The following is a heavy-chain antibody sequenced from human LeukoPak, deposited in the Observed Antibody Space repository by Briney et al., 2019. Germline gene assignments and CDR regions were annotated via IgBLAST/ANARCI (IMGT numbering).Heavy chain of an antibody. CDR3: ARERSYGFDY. D-gene: IGHD5-18*01. CDR2: IYFSGST. CDR1: GGSISSSSHY. J-gene: IGHJ4*02. Sequence: SETLSLTCTVFGGSISSSSHYWGWIRQPPGEGLEWIGSIYFSGSTYYSPSLKSRVTISVDTSKNQFSLKLSSVTAADTAVYYCARERSYGFDYWGQGTLVTVSS. V-gene: IGHV4-39*07.